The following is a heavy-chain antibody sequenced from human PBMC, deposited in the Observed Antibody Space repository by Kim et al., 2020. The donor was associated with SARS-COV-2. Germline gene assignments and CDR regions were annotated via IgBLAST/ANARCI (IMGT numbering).Heavy chain of an antibody. CDR3: LRYSAWYSFDS. CDR2: TYYRSKWSS. V-gene: IGHV6-1*01. CDR1: GDSLSSNTVA. D-gene: IGHD6-19*01. J-gene: IGHJ4*02. Sequence: SQTLSLTCVISGDSLSSNTVAWSWIRQSPSSGLEWLGRTYYRSKWSSDYAVSVKSRIIINADPSKNQFSLHLNSVTPDDTATYYCLRYSAWYSFDSWAQG.